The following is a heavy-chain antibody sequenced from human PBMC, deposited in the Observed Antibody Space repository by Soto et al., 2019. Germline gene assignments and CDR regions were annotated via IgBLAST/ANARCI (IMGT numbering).Heavy chain of an antibody. CDR2: ISAYNGNT. V-gene: IGHV1-18*01. Sequence: GASVKVSCKASGYTFTSYGISWVRQAPGQGLEWMGWISAYNGNTNYAQKLQGRVTMTTDTSTSTAYMELRSLRSDDTAVYYCARDPYYDSSAYYFDYWGQGTLVTVSS. CDR1: GYTFTSYG. CDR3: ARDPYYDSSAYYFDY. D-gene: IGHD3-22*01. J-gene: IGHJ4*02.